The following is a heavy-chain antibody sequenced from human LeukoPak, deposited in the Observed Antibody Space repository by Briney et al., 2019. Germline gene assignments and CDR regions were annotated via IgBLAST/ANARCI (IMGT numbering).Heavy chain of an antibody. D-gene: IGHD6-13*01. CDR2: INTNTGNP. CDR3: AKDPPYTSTWPDALDT. J-gene: IGHJ3*02. CDR1: GYTFTTFG. Sequence: ASVKVSCKASGYTFTTFGINWLRQAPGQGLEWMGWINTNTGNPTYAQGFTGRFVFSLDTSVSTAYLEISSLKAEDTAVYFCAKDPPYTSTWPDALDTWGQGTMVTVSS. V-gene: IGHV7-4-1*02.